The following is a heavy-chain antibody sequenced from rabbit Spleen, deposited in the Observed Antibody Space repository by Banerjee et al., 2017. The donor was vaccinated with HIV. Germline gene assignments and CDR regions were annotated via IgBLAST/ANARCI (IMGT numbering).Heavy chain of an antibody. CDR3: ARAGEGGYGYLNL. CDR1: GFSFNSGYD. Sequence: QSLEESGGGLVKPGASLTLTCKASGFSFNSGYDMCWVRQAPGKGLEWIACIYAGSSGSTYSATGAKGRFTVSKTSSTTVTLQMTSLTAADRATYFCARAGEGGYGYLNLWGQGTLVTVS. CDR2: IYAGSSGST. D-gene: IGHD5-1*01. V-gene: IGHV1S40*01. J-gene: IGHJ4*01.